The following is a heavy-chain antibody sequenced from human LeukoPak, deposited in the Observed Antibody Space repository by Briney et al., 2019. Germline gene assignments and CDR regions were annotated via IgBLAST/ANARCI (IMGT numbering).Heavy chain of an antibody. Sequence: SETLSLTCTVSGGSTSSGGYYWRWIRQYPGKGLEWIGYIYYTGSTYYNPSLRSRVTISVDASKNQSSLKLNSVTAADTAIYYCARQLGYCSSTACFEVYFDYWGQGTLVTVSS. CDR1: GGSTSSGGYY. V-gene: IGHV4-31*03. CDR2: IYYTGST. CDR3: ARQLGYCSSTACFEVYFDY. J-gene: IGHJ4*02. D-gene: IGHD2-2*01.